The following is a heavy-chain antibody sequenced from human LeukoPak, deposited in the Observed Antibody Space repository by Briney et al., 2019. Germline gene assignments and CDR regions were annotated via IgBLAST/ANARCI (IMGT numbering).Heavy chain of an antibody. CDR2: ISTSGSTT. CDR1: GFTFSSFE. Sequence: PGGSLRLSCAASGFTFSSFEMNWVRQAPGKGLEWVSYISTSGSTTYYADSAKGRFTISRDNAKNSLYLQMNSLRAEDMALYYCAKGAAEYSSSSFNYWGQGTLVTVSS. CDR3: AKGAAEYSSSSFNY. J-gene: IGHJ4*02. D-gene: IGHD6-6*01. V-gene: IGHV3-48*03.